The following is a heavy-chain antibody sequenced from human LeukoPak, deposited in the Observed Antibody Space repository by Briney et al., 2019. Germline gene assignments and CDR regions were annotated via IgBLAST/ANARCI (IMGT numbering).Heavy chain of an antibody. J-gene: IGHJ4*02. CDR3: ARAFYCSSTSCYKGGGYYFDY. D-gene: IGHD2-2*02. V-gene: IGHV1-18*01. Sequence: ASVKVSCKASGYTFTSYGISWVRQAPGQGLEWMGWISAYNGNTNYAQKLQGRVTITTDESTSTAYMELSSLRSEDTAVYYCARAFYCSSTSCYKGGGYYFDYWGQGTLVTVSS. CDR2: ISAYNGNT. CDR1: GYTFTSYG.